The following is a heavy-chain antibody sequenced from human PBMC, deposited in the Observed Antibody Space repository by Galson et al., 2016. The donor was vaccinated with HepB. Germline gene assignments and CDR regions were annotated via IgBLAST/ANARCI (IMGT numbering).Heavy chain of an antibody. J-gene: IGHJ6*02. CDR3: AKDFTMIVVPYYYYGMDV. Sequence: SLRLSCAASQFTFSSYGMHWVRQAPGKGLEWVAVISYDGSNEYYVDSVKGRFTISRDNSKNTLYLQMNSLRAEDTAVYYCAKDFTMIVVPYYYYGMDVWGQGTTVTVSS. CDR1: QFTFSSYG. CDR2: ISYDGSNE. V-gene: IGHV3-30*18. D-gene: IGHD3-22*01.